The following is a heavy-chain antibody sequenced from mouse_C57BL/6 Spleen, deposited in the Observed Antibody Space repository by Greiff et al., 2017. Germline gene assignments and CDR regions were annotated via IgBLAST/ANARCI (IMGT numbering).Heavy chain of an antibody. CDR2: ISSGGDYI. J-gene: IGHJ2*01. CDR3: TRDITTAYFDY. Sequence: DVQLVESGEGLVKPGGSLKLSCAASGFTFSSYAMSWVRQTPEKRLEWVAYISSGGDYIYYADTVKGRFTISRDNARNTLYLQMSSLKSEDTAMYYCTRDITTAYFDYWGQGTTLTVSS. CDR1: GFTFSSYA. D-gene: IGHD1-2*01. V-gene: IGHV5-9-1*02.